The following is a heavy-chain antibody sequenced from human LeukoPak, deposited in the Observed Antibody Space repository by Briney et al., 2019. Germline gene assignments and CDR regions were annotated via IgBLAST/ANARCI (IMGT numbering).Heavy chain of an antibody. Sequence: GGSLRLSCAASGFAFNTYAMHWVRQAPGKGLEWATLIWHDGSHKFYIDSVRGRFTISRDNSRNTVYLQMNGLRAEDTAVYYCAREIFGSGSYPDDWGQETLVTVPS. D-gene: IGHD3-10*01. CDR3: AREIFGSGSYPDD. V-gene: IGHV3-33*01. J-gene: IGHJ4*02. CDR1: GFAFNTYA. CDR2: IWHDGSHK.